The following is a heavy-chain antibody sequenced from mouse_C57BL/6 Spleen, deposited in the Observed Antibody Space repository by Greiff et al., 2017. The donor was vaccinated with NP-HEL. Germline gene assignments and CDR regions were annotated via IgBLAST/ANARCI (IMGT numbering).Heavy chain of an antibody. CDR2: ILPGSGST. D-gene: IGHD1-1*01. CDR1: GYTFTGYW. J-gene: IGHJ4*01. Sequence: VKLQQSGAELMKPGASVKLSCKATGYTFTGYWIEWVKQRPGHGLEWIGEILPGSGSTNYNEKFKGKATFTADTSSNTAYMQLSSLTTEDSAIYYCARGTTVVGGRYYAMDYWGQGTSVTVSS. CDR3: ARGTTVVGGRYYAMDY. V-gene: IGHV1-9*01.